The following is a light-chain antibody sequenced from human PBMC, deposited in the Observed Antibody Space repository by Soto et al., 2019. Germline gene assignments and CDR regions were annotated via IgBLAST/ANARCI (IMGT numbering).Light chain of an antibody. V-gene: IGKV3-20*01. CDR2: GAS. Sequence: EIVLTQSPGTLSLSPGERATLSCRASQSFSSSYLAWYQQKPGQAPRLLIYGASTRATGIPDRVSGSGSGTDFTLTISRLEPEDFAVYYCQQYGTSPLTFGGGTKVEIK. CDR1: QSFSSSY. CDR3: QQYGTSPLT. J-gene: IGKJ4*01.